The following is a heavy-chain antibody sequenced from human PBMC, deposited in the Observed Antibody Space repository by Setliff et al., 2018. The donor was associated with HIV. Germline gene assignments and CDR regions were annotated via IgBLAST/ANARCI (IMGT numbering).Heavy chain of an antibody. D-gene: IGHD3-10*01. CDR2: INSYNGNT. Sequence: SVKVSCKASGYTFTTYGVNWVRQAPGQGLEWMGWINSYNGNTKFAQKFQGRVTMTTDTSTTTAFMELRSLKADDTGIYYCSRSGVPPYYYYGMDVWGQGTTVTVSS. J-gene: IGHJ6*02. V-gene: IGHV1-18*04. CDR3: SRSGVPPYYYYGMDV. CDR1: GYTFTTYG.